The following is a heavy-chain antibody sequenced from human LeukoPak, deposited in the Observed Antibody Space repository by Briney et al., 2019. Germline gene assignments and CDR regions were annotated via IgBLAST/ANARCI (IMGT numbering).Heavy chain of an antibody. D-gene: IGHD4-23*01. Sequence: PSETLSLTCTVSGGSISSTSYYWGWTRQPPGKGLGWIGSIYYSGSTYYNPSLKSRVTISVDTSKNQFSLKLSSVTAADTAAYYCARHDYGGNSVYSGLFDYWGQGTLVTVSS. V-gene: IGHV4-39*01. J-gene: IGHJ4*02. CDR2: IYYSGST. CDR3: ARHDYGGNSVYSGLFDY. CDR1: GGSISSTSYY.